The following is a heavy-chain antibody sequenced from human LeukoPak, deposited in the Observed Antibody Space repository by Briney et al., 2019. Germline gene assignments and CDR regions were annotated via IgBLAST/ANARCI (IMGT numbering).Heavy chain of an antibody. CDR2: ISGSGGST. D-gene: IGHD5-12*01. CDR1: GFTFSSYA. Sequence: GGSLRLSCAASGFTFSSYAMSWVRQAPGKGLEWVSAISGSGGSTYYADSVKGRFTISRDNSKNTLYLQMNSLRAEDTAVYYCAKAFRLGGYSGYEGLDYYFDYWGQGTLATVSS. V-gene: IGHV3-23*01. CDR3: AKAFRLGGYSGYEGLDYYFDY. J-gene: IGHJ4*02.